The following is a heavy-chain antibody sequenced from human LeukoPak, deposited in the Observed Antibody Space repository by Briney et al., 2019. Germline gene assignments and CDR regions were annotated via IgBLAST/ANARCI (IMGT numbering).Heavy chain of an antibody. CDR3: ARVNHDYVWGSYRYPQYGYWYFDL. J-gene: IGHJ2*01. CDR2: INHSGST. V-gene: IGHV4-34*01. CDR1: GGSFSGYY. D-gene: IGHD3-16*02. Sequence: SETLSLTCAVYGGSFSGYYWSWIRQPPGKGLEWIGEINHSGSTNYNPSLKSRVTISVDTSKNQFSLKLSSVTAADTAVYYCARVNHDYVWGSYRYPQYGYWYFDLWGRGTLVTVSS.